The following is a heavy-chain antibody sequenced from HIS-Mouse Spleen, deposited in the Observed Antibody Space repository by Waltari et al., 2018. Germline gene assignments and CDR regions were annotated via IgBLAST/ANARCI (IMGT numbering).Heavy chain of an antibody. D-gene: IGHD6-13*01. CDR3: AREIPYSSSWYDWYFDL. CDR1: GGSISSSSYY. CDR2: IYYSGGT. Sequence: QLQLQESGPGLVKPSGTLSLTCTVSGGSISSSSYYWGGIRQPQGKGLEWIGSIYYSGGTYYNPSLKSRVTISVDPSKDQFSLKLSSVTAADTAVYYCAREIPYSSSWYDWYFDLWGRGTLVTVSS. J-gene: IGHJ2*01. V-gene: IGHV4-39*07.